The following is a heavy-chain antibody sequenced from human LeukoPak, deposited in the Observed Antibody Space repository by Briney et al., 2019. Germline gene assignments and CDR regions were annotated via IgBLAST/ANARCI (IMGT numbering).Heavy chain of an antibody. J-gene: IGHJ4*02. D-gene: IGHD3-9*01. CDR2: INPNTGGT. CDR1: GYTFTGYY. Sequence: GASVKVSCKTSGYTFTGYYIHWVRQNPGQRLEWIGWINPNTGGTNYAQKFQGRVTMTRDTSIYTAYMDLSSLTSDDTAVFYCARHHPGYDLTGYYLGYWGQGTLVTVSS. CDR3: ARHHPGYDLTGYYLGY. V-gene: IGHV1-2*02.